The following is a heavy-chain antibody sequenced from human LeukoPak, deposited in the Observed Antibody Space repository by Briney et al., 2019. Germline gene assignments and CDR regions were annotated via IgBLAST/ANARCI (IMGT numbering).Heavy chain of an antibody. Sequence: SETLSLTCTVSGGSISSYYWSWIRQPPGKGLEWIGYIYYSGSTNYNPSLKSRVTISVDTSKNQFSLKLSSVTAADTAVYYCARGDSGSFSQFDCRGQGTLVTVSS. D-gene: IGHD1-26*01. V-gene: IGHV4-59*01. CDR3: ARGDSGSFSQFDC. CDR2: IYYSGST. CDR1: GGSISSYY. J-gene: IGHJ4*02.